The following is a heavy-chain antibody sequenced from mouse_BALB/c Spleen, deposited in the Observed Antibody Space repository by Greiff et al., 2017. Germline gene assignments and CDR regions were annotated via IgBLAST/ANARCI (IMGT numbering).Heavy chain of an antibody. CDR2: IWAGGST. J-gene: IGHJ4*01. D-gene: IGHD1-2*01. CDR1: GFSLTSYG. Sequence: VQVVESGPGLVAPSQSLSITCTVSGFSLTSYGVHWVRQPPGKGLEWLGVIWAGGSTNYNSALMSRLSISKDNSKSQVFLKMNSLQTDDTAMYYCARAHYYGYDAMDYWGQGTSVTVSS. CDR3: ARAHYYGYDAMDY. V-gene: IGHV2-9*02.